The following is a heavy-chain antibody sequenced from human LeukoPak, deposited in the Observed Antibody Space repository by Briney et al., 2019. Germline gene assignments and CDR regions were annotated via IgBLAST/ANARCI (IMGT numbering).Heavy chain of an antibody. Sequence: PSETLSLTCTVSGDSISSSSYYWGWIRQPPGKGLEWIGSFYYSGSTFYNPSLESRVTISVDTSKNQFPLKLSSVSAADTAVYYCARGSLPGLDYYDSSGYSYPDYWGQGTLVTVSS. CDR1: GDSISSSSYY. CDR2: FYYSGST. J-gene: IGHJ4*02. CDR3: ARGSLPGLDYYDSSGYSYPDY. V-gene: IGHV4-39*06. D-gene: IGHD3-22*01.